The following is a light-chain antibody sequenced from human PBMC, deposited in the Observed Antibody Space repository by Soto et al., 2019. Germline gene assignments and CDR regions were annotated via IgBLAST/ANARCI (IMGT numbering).Light chain of an antibody. J-gene: IGKJ1*01. CDR1: QRVGGNY. CDR3: QQYGSRTWT. V-gene: IGKV3-20*01. Sequence: ELVLTQSPVTLSLSPGERATLSCRASQRVGGNYLAWYQQKRGQSPRLLIYDASSRATDIPDRFSGSGSGTDFTLTITKVEPEDFAVYYCQQYGSRTWTFGQGTKLEMK. CDR2: DAS.